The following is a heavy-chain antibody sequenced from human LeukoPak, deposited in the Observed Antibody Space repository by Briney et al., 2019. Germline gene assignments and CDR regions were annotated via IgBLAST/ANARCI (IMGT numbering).Heavy chain of an antibody. J-gene: IGHJ4*02. CDR2: IRYDGSNK. CDR1: GFTFSSYG. Sequence: PGGSLRLSCAASGFTFSSYGMHWVRQAPGKGLEWVAFIRYDGSNKYYADSVKGRFTISRDNSKNTLYLQMNSLRAEDTAVYYCAKDMYYDSSNCVDYWGQGTLVTVSS. D-gene: IGHD3-22*01. V-gene: IGHV3-30*02. CDR3: AKDMYYDSSNCVDY.